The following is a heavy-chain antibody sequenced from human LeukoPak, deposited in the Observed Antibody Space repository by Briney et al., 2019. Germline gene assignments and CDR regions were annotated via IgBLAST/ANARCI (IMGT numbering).Heavy chain of an antibody. V-gene: IGHV4-34*01. J-gene: IGHJ5*02. CDR1: GGSFSGYY. CDR3: VRDRGAVAGGNWFDP. D-gene: IGHD6-19*01. Sequence: PSETLSLTCAVYGGSFSGYYWSWIRQPPGKGLEWIGEINHSGSTTYNPSLKSRVTMSVDTSNNQFSLKLSSVTAADTAVYYCVRDRGAVAGGNWFDPWGQGTLVTVSS. CDR2: INHSGST.